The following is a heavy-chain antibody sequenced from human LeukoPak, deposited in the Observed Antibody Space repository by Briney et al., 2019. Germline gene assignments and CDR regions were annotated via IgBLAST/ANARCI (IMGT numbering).Heavy chain of an antibody. J-gene: IGHJ4*02. D-gene: IGHD2-2*01. CDR2: IYHSGST. V-gene: IGHV4-4*02. CDR3: AKDREPFSTSCQLFDY. Sequence: PSETLSLTCAVSGGSISSSNWWSWVRQPPGKGLEWIGEIYHSGSTNYNPSLKSRVTISVDKSKNQFSLKLSSVTAADTAVYYCAKDREPFSTSCQLFDYWGQGTLVTVSS. CDR1: GGSISSSNW.